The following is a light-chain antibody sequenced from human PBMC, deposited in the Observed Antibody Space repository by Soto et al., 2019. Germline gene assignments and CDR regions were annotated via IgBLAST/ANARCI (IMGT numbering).Light chain of an antibody. Sequence: EVVLTQSPATLSVSPGDRATLSCRASQYIGSAVAWYHQRSGQAPRLLIFAASIRVPTTPARFSGSVSGTEVTLTISSLESEDFAVYFCQQYGDRPRTFGQGTKVEIK. CDR2: AAS. CDR1: QYIGSA. CDR3: QQYGDRPRT. J-gene: IGKJ1*01. V-gene: IGKV3-15*01.